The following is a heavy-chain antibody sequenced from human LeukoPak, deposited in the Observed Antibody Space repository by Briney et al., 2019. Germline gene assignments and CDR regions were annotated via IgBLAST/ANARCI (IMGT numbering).Heavy chain of an antibody. CDR1: GFTFSSYW. CDR3: ARDSRAGKNY. Sequence: PGGSLRLSCAASGFTFSSYWKSWVRKAPGKGREGVGNIKQDGSEKSYVDPVKARLPLSRDNPKHAVSLHMNSLSAEDTAVYYCARDSRAGKNYWGQGTLVTVSS. V-gene: IGHV3-7*01. J-gene: IGHJ4*02. CDR2: IKQDGSEK.